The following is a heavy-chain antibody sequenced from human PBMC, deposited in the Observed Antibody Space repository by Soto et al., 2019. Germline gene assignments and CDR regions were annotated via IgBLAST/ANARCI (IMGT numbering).Heavy chain of an antibody. CDR3: ARRHLAVAVSPWFDP. Sequence: QVTLKESGPVLVKPTETLTLRCTVSGLSITDSEMGVSWIRQPPGQPLEWLAHIDSSGEKSYRTFLKSRLAISKDTSKSQIVLTMTNMDPADTATYYCARRHLAVAVSPWFDPWGQGIRSPSP. CDR1: GLSITDSEMG. CDR2: IDSSGEK. V-gene: IGHV2-26*01. D-gene: IGHD6-19*01. J-gene: IGHJ5*02.